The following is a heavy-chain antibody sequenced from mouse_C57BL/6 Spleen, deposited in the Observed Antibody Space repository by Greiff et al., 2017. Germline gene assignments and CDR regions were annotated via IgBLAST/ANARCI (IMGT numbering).Heavy chain of an antibody. Sequence: EVMLVESGGGLVQPGGSLKLSCAASGFTFSDYYMYWVRQTPEKRLEWVAYISNGGGSTYYPDTVKGRFTISRDNAKNTLYLQMSRLKSEDTAMYYCASNSWFAYWGQGTLVTVSA. CDR2: ISNGGGST. V-gene: IGHV5-12*01. CDR1: GFTFSDYY. J-gene: IGHJ3*01. CDR3: ASNSWFAY.